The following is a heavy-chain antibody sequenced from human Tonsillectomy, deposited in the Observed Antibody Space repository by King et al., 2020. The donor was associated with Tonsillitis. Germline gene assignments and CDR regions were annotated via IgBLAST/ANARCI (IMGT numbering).Heavy chain of an antibody. D-gene: IGHD2-21*02. J-gene: IGHJ4*02. CDR2: IFSSGGT. CDR1: GGSISRYY. CDR3: ARGVTEGGDYDF. V-gene: IGHV4-59*01. Sequence: VQLQESGPGLVKPSETLSLTCTVSGGSISRYYWSWIRQPPGKGLEWVGYIFSSGGTNYTPSLKSRVTISVDTSKNQFSLKLNSVTAADTAVYYCARGVTEGGDYDFWGQGTLVTVSS.